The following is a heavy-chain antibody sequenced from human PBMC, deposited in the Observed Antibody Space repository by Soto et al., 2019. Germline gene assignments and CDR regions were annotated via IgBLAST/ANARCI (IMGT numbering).Heavy chain of an antibody. CDR2: ISHDGGHE. J-gene: IGHJ4*02. CDR1: GFNFRNNG. D-gene: IGHD4-4*01. Sequence: GGSLRLSCAASGFNFRNNGMHWVRQVPGKGLEFVAVISHDGGHEDYADSVKGRFTISRDNSKNMLFLQMNSLRPDDTAVYYCASDSGGYSNYVDYCGQGTLVTVSS. CDR3: ASDSGGYSNYVDY. V-gene: IGHV3-30*03.